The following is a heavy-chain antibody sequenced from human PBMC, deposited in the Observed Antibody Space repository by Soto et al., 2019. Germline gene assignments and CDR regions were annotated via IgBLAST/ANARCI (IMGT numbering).Heavy chain of an antibody. CDR3: ARHALLWGGVCWFDP. Sequence: QLQLQESGPGLVKPSETLSLTCTVSGGSISSSSYYWGWIRQPPGKGLEWIGSIYYSGSTYYNPSLKSRVTISVDTSKNQFSLKLSSVTAADTAVYYCARHALLWGGVCWFDPWGQGTLVTVSS. J-gene: IGHJ5*02. D-gene: IGHD3-10*01. V-gene: IGHV4-39*01. CDR1: GGSISSSSYY. CDR2: IYYSGST.